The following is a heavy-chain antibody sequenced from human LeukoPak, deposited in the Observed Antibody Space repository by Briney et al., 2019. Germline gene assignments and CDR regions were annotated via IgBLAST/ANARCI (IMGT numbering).Heavy chain of an antibody. V-gene: IGHV4-34*01. Sequence: SETLSLTCGVYGRSFSSYYWSWIRQPPGKGLEWIGEINHSGITNYNPSLKSRVTISVDTSKNQFSLNLTSVTAADTAVYYCRSYSSLSDYWGQGSLVTVSS. D-gene: IGHD6-6*01. CDR3: RSYSSLSDY. CDR2: INHSGIT. CDR1: GRSFSSYY. J-gene: IGHJ4*02.